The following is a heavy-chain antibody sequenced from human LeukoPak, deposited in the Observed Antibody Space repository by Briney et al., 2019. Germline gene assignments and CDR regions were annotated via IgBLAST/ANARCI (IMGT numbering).Heavy chain of an antibody. CDR2: IWSDGSNK. D-gene: IGHD6-13*01. CDR1: GFTFSSYG. CDR3: ARGDHSSTWTMSL. Sequence: PGGSLRLSCAASGFTFSSYGMHWVRQAPGKGPEWVAVIWSDGSNKYYADSVKGRFTISRDNSKDTLFLQMNSLRDEDSAVYFCARGDHSSTWTMSLWGQGTLVTVSS. J-gene: IGHJ4*02. V-gene: IGHV3-33*01.